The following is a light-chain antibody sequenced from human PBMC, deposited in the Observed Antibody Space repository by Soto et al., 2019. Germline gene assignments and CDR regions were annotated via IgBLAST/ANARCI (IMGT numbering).Light chain of an antibody. CDR1: TNDVATYNL. Sequence: QSVLTQPASVSGSPGQSITLSCTGTTNDVATYNLVSWHQRHPGKAPRVIIYEVFKRPSGVSNRFSGSKSGNTASLTISGLQAEDEAEYFCCSYAGGNTFVFGGGTKLTVL. CDR3: CSYAGGNTFV. V-gene: IGLV2-23*02. J-gene: IGLJ2*01. CDR2: EVF.